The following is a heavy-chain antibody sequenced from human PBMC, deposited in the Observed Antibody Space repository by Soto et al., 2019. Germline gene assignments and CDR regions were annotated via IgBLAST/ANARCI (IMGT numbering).Heavy chain of an antibody. J-gene: IGHJ6*01. D-gene: IGHD1-20*01. CDR3: VRYKEYYSGMDV. V-gene: IGHV1-8*01. Sequence: GGSGKDCFKASGYTFTSYDIHWVRQATGQGLEWVGWMNPNSGYTNYAQKLQGRVAMTRDNSKTTAYMELSSLRSEDTAVYYCVRYKEYYSGMDVWGQGTTVTVSS. CDR1: GYTFTSYD. CDR2: MNPNSGYT.